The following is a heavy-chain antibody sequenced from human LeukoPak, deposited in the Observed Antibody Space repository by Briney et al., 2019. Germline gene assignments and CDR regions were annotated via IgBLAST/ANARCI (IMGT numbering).Heavy chain of an antibody. CDR3: AREWYDFWSGYYHPYYFDY. J-gene: IGHJ4*02. CDR1: GFTFSSYW. Sequence: PGGSLRLSCAASGFTFSSYWMSWVRQAPGKGLEWVANIKQDGSEKYYVDSVKGRFTISRDNAKNSLYLQMNSLRAEDTAVYYCAREWYDFWSGYYHPYYFDYWGQGTLVTVSS. D-gene: IGHD3-3*01. V-gene: IGHV3-7*01. CDR2: IKQDGSEK.